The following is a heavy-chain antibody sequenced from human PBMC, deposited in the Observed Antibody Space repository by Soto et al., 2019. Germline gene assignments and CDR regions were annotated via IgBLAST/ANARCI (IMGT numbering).Heavy chain of an antibody. D-gene: IGHD3-10*01. J-gene: IGHJ4*02. CDR1: GGSISSSSYY. CDR3: ASGGRITMVRGVIHDY. Sequence: PSETLSLTCTVSGGSISSSSYYWGWIRQPPGKGLEWIGSIYYSGSTYYNPSLKSRVTISVDTSKNQFSLKLSSVTAADTAVYYCASGGRITMVRGVIHDYWGQGTLVT. V-gene: IGHV4-39*01. CDR2: IYYSGST.